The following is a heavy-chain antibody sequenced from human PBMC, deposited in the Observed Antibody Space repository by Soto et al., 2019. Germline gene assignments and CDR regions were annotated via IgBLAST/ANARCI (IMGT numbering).Heavy chain of an antibody. Sequence: PGGSLRLSCELSGFRFSSYEMNWVRQAPGKGLEWLAYISSSGSLIHYADSVRGRFTISRDNAKNSLYLQMLSLRAEDTAVYYCARDYCRGVSGAFDVWGHGTLVTVSS. CDR1: GFRFSSYE. V-gene: IGHV3-48*03. CDR3: ARDYCRGVSGAFDV. J-gene: IGHJ4*01. D-gene: IGHD2-8*02. CDR2: ISSSGSLI.